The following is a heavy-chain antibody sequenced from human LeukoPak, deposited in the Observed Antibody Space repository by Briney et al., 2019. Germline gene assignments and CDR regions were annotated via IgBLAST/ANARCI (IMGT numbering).Heavy chain of an antibody. J-gene: IGHJ4*02. Sequence: SETLSLTCTVSGGSISSSSYHWGWIRQPPGKGLEWIGSIYYSGSTYYNPSLKSRVTISVDTSKNQFSLKLSSVTAADTAVYYCASLYCSSTSCYKAFDYWGQGTLVTVSS. D-gene: IGHD2-2*02. V-gene: IGHV4-39*01. CDR2: IYYSGST. CDR1: GGSISSSSYH. CDR3: ASLYCSSTSCYKAFDY.